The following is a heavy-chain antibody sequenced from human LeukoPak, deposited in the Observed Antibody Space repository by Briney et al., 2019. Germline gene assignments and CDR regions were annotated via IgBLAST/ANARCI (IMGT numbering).Heavy chain of an antibody. D-gene: IGHD3-10*01. CDR1: GYIFTSYG. CDR2: ISVYNGNT. Sequence: ASVKVSCKASGYIFTSYGITWVRQAPGQGLEWMGRISVYNGNTKYAEKFQGRVSMTTDTSTSTAYMELRSLGSDDTAVYYCAREDLVRGLIGPGYWGQGTLVTVSS. J-gene: IGHJ4*02. CDR3: AREDLVRGLIGPGY. V-gene: IGHV1-18*01.